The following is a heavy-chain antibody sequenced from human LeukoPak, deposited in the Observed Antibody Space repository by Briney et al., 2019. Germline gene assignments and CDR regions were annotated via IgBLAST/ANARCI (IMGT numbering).Heavy chain of an antibody. CDR1: GFTFSSYS. J-gene: IGHJ4*02. Sequence: GGSLRLSCAASGFTFSSYSMNWVRQAPGKGLEWVSYISSSSSTIYYADSVKGRFTISRDNAKNSLCLQMNSLRDEDTAVYYCARERLREFDYRGQGTLVTVSS. CDR2: ISSSSSTI. V-gene: IGHV3-48*02. CDR3: ARERLREFDY.